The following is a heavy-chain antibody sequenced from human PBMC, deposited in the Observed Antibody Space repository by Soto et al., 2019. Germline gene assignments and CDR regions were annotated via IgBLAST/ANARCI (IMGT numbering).Heavy chain of an antibody. Sequence: PSETLSLTCTVSGGSISSGGYYWSWIRQHPGKGLEWIGYIYYSGSTYYNPSLKSRVTISVDTSKNQFSLKLSSVTAADTAVYYCARARTHLYSSGWDDGNDYWGQGTLVTVSS. CDR1: GGSISSGGYY. J-gene: IGHJ4*02. CDR3: ARARTHLYSSGWDDGNDY. D-gene: IGHD6-19*01. CDR2: IYYSGST. V-gene: IGHV4-31*02.